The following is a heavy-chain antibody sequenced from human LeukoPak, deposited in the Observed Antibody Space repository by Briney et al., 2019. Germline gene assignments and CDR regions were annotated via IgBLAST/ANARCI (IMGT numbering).Heavy chain of an antibody. CDR1: GGSLSSGSYY. CDR2: IYYSGST. CDR3: ASSTVTVDY. J-gene: IGHJ4*02. Sequence: SETLSLTCTVSGGSLSSGSYYWSWLRQPPGKGLEWIGYIYYSGSTNYNPSLKSRVTISVDTSKNQFSLKLSSVTAADTAVYYCASSTVTVDYWGQGTLVTVSS. D-gene: IGHD4-17*01. V-gene: IGHV4-61*01.